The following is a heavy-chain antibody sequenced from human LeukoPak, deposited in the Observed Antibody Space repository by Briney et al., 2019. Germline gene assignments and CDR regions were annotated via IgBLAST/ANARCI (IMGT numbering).Heavy chain of an antibody. CDR2: INAGNGNT. V-gene: IGHV1-3*01. D-gene: IGHD6-19*01. Sequence: ASVKVSCKASGYTFTSYAMHWVRQAPGQRLEWMGWINAGNGNTKYSQKFQGRVTITRDTSASTAYMELSSLRSEDTAVYYCARGRAVAGTFGYWGQGTLVTVSS. J-gene: IGHJ4*02. CDR3: ARGRAVAGTFGY. CDR1: GYTFTSYA.